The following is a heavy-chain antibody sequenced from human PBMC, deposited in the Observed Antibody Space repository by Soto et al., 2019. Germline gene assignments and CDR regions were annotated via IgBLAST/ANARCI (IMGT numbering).Heavy chain of an antibody. Sequence: GASVKVSCKASGYTFTGYYMHWVRQAPGQGLEWMGWINPNSGGTNYAQKFQGWVTMTRDTSISTAYMELSRLRSDDTAVYYCARARTFHKDYYDSSDYRDAFDIWGQGTMVTVSS. D-gene: IGHD3-22*01. CDR2: INPNSGGT. CDR3: ARARTFHKDYYDSSDYRDAFDI. J-gene: IGHJ3*02. V-gene: IGHV1-2*04. CDR1: GYTFTGYY.